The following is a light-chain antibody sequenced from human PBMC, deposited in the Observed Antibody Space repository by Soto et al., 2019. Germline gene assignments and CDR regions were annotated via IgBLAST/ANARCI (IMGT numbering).Light chain of an antibody. CDR3: QQRSTWPLT. V-gene: IGKV3-11*01. J-gene: IGKJ5*01. CDR2: DAS. Sequence: EIVLTQSPATLSLSAGERATLSCRASQSITIELAWYQQKPGQAPRLLICDASNRATGIPARFSGSGSGTDFTLTISTLEPEDPAIYYCQQRSTWPLTFGQGTRLEIK. CDR1: QSITIE.